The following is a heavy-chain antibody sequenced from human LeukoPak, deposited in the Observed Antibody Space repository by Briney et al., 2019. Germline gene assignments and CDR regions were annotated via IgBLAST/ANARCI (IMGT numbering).Heavy chain of an antibody. D-gene: IGHD6-13*01. J-gene: IGHJ3*02. V-gene: IGHV1-69*13. CDR2: IIPIFGTA. Sequence: GASVKVSCKASGGTFISYAISWVRQAPGQGLEWMGGIIPIFGTANYAQKFQGRVTITADESTSTAYMELSSLRSEDTAVYYCARELMAAAGAFDIWGQGTMVTVSS. CDR3: ARELMAAAGAFDI. CDR1: GGTFISYA.